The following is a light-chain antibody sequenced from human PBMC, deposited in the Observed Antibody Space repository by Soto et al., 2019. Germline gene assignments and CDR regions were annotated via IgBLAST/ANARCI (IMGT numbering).Light chain of an antibody. J-gene: IGKJ2*01. V-gene: IGKV3-20*01. CDR2: GAS. Sequence: EIVLTQSPGTLSLSPGETATLSCRASQRVSNSYLAWYQKKPGQAPRLLIYGASSRAAGIPDRFSGSGSGTDFTLTISRLEPEDFAVYFYQRYGGSPPFTFGQGTKVDIK. CDR1: QRVSNSY. CDR3: QRYGGSPPFT.